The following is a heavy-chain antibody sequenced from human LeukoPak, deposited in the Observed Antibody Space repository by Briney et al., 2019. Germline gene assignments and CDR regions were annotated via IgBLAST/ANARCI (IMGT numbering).Heavy chain of an antibody. D-gene: IGHD3-16*01. V-gene: IGHV4-59*08. CDR1: GGSVSSYY. CDR2: IYYSGST. J-gene: IGHJ4*02. Sequence: SETLSLTCTVSGGSVSSYYWSWIRQPPGKGLEWIGYIYYSGSTNYNPSLKSRVTISVDTSKNQFSLKLSSVTAADTAVYYCARHLNRLGFDYWGQGTLVTVSS. CDR3: ARHLNRLGFDY.